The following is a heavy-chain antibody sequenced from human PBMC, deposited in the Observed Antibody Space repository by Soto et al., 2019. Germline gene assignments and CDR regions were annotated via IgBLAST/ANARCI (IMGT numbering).Heavy chain of an antibody. CDR1: GFTFSTYA. V-gene: IGHV3-23*01. D-gene: IGHD2-2*01. J-gene: IGHJ6*02. CDR2: ISDSGGST. Sequence: GGSLRLSCAASGFTFSTYAMSWVRQAPGKGLEWVSVISDSGGSTYYADSVKGRFTISRDNSKNTLYLQMNSLRAEDTAVYYCARHTYCSSTNCLDEYFYYGMDVWGQGTTVTVSS. CDR3: ARHTYCSSTNCLDEYFYYGMDV.